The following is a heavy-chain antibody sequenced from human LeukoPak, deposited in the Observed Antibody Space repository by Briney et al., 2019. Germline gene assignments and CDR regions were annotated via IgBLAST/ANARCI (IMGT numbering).Heavy chain of an antibody. Sequence: LRLSCAASGLTFSDYYMSWIRQAPGKGLEWIGEINHSGSTNYNPSLKSRVTISVDTSKNQFSLKLSSVTAADTAVYYCARGKRYYDILTGYYPFDYWGQGTLVTVSS. D-gene: IGHD3-9*01. V-gene: IGHV4-34*01. CDR2: INHSGST. CDR1: GLTFSDYY. CDR3: ARGKRYYDILTGYYPFDY. J-gene: IGHJ4*02.